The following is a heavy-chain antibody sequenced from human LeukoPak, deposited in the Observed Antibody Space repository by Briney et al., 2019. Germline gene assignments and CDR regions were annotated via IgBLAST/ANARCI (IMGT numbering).Heavy chain of an antibody. Sequence: PGGSLRLSCAASGFTFSDYYMGWIRQAPGKGLEWVSYISGSSSNTNYADSVKGRFTISRDNSKNTLYLQMNSVRAEDTAVYYCAREVVGHVDTAMVLDYWGQGTLVTVSS. CDR3: AREVVGHVDTAMVLDY. D-gene: IGHD5-18*01. CDR2: ISGSSSNT. J-gene: IGHJ4*02. V-gene: IGHV3-11*06. CDR1: GFTFSDYY.